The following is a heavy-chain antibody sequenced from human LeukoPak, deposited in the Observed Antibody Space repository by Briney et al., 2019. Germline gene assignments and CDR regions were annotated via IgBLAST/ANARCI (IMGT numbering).Heavy chain of an antibody. D-gene: IGHD2-2*01. J-gene: IGHJ4*02. Sequence: AGKSLRLSCAASGFTFSAYGMHWVRKAPGKGLEWLAVIWHDGSNQYYADSVQGRFTISRNNSKNTLSLQMNGLRVEDTAVYYCVSLQYCSKNRCYEDCWGQGIQVTVSS. CDR3: VSLQYCSKNRCYEDC. CDR2: IWHDGSNQ. CDR1: GFTFSAYG. V-gene: IGHV3-33*04.